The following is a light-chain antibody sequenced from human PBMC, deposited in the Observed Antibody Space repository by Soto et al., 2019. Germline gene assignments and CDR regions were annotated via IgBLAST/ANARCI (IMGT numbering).Light chain of an antibody. V-gene: IGKV3-11*01. CDR2: EVS. Sequence: EIVLTQSPATLSLSPGERATLSCRASQSVSTSLAWYQQKPGQAPRLLISEVSDRATGIPARSRGSGSGTEFALTSRSLEPVGIAVYYCQNRSSWPPRFRPRTKVEIK. CDR3: QNRSSWPPR. J-gene: IGKJ3*01. CDR1: QSVSTS.